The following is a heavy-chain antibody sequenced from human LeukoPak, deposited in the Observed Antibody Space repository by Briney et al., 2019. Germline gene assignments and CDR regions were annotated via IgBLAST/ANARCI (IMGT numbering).Heavy chain of an antibody. J-gene: IGHJ4*02. CDR3: ARAMAEAAPFDY. D-gene: IGHD2-15*01. Sequence: SETLSLTCTVSGGSISSYYWSWIRQPAGKGLEWIGRIYTTGSTNYNPSLKSRVTMSVDTSKNQFSLRLSSVTAADTAVYYCARAMAEAAPFDYWGQGTLVTVSS. CDR1: GGSISSYY. V-gene: IGHV4-4*07. CDR2: IYTTGST.